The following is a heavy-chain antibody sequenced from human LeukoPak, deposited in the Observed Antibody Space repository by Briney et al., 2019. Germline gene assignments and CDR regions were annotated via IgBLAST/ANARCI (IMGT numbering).Heavy chain of an antibody. J-gene: IGHJ1*01. CDR3: ARDPYQGYSGWEH. V-gene: IGHV3-23*01. CDR2: ISDSGATT. D-gene: IGHD5-12*01. CDR1: GFTFSSYW. Sequence: PGGSLRLSCAASGFTFSSYWMSWVRQAPGKGLEWVSAISDSGATTYYADSVKGRFTISRDNSKNTVYLQMTSLRAEDTAVYFCARDPYQGYSGWEHWGQGTLVSVSS.